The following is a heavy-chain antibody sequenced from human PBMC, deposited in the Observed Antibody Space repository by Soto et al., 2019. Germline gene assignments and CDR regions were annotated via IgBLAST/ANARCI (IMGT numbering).Heavy chain of an antibody. J-gene: IGHJ5*02. D-gene: IGHD3-3*01. CDR1: GYTFTNYS. V-gene: IGHV1-3*01. CDR2: INAGNGDT. Sequence: GASVKVSCKSSGYTFTNYSIHWVRQAPGQRLEWMGWINAGNGDTKYSQNFQGRVTITRDTSASTAYMELSSLRSEDTAVYYCARDPYYDFWSGSNWFDPWGQGTLVTVSS. CDR3: ARDPYYDFWSGSNWFDP.